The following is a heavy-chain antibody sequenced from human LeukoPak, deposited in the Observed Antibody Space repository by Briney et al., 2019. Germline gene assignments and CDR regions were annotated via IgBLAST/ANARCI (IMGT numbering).Heavy chain of an antibody. D-gene: IGHD3-22*01. CDR3: ARDLSYYDSSGYYSTFDY. J-gene: IGHJ4*02. Sequence: SETLSLTCTVSGGSISSYYWSWIRQPPGKGLEWIGYIYYSGSTNYNPSLKSRVTISVDTSKNQFSLKLSSVTAADTAVYYCARDLSYYDSSGYYSTFDYWGQGTLVTVSS. CDR1: GGSISSYY. CDR2: IYYSGST. V-gene: IGHV4-59*12.